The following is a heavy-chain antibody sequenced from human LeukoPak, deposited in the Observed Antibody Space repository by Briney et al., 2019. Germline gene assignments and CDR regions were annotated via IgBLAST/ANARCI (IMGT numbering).Heavy chain of an antibody. CDR3: AKHLAATNTYIFFGLDV. CDR1: GFTFKDYG. J-gene: IGHJ6*02. Sequence: GGSLRLSCAAPGFTFKDYGMHWVRQPPGKGLEWVSAINWNGGGTDYADSVKGRFTISRDNAKNSLYLQLSSLTPEDTALYYCAKHLAATNTYIFFGLDVWGQGTSVTVSS. D-gene: IGHD1-26*01. CDR2: INWNGGGT. V-gene: IGHV3-9*01.